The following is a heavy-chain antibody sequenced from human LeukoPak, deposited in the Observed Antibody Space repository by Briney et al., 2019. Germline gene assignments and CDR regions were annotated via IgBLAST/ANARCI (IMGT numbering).Heavy chain of an antibody. CDR3: AKGSHPYYYGSGSLGFDY. J-gene: IGHJ4*02. CDR2: ISGSGGST. Sequence: GGSLRLSCAASGFTFSSYAMSWVRQAPGKGLERVSAISGSGGSTYYADSVKGRFTISRDNSKNTLYLQMNSLRAEDTAVYYCAKGSHPYYYGSGSLGFDYWGQGTLVTVSS. D-gene: IGHD3-10*01. V-gene: IGHV3-23*01. CDR1: GFTFSSYA.